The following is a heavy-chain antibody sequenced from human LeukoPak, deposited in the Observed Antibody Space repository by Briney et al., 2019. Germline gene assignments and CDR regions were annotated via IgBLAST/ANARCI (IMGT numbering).Heavy chain of an antibody. Sequence: SVKVSCKASGGTFSSYAISWVRHAPGQGLEWMGGIIPIFGTANYAQKFQGRVTITTHESTSTAYMELSSLRSEDTAVYYCARGRRVGAWRDFDPWGQGTLVTVSS. V-gene: IGHV1-69*05. CDR3: ARGRRVGAWRDFDP. D-gene: IGHD1-26*01. J-gene: IGHJ5*02. CDR1: GGTFSSYA. CDR2: IIPIFGTA.